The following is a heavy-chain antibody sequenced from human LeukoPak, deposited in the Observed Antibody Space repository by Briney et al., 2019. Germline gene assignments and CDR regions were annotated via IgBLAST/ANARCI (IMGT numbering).Heavy chain of an antibody. Sequence: PGGSLRLSCAASGFTFSSYGMHWVRQAPGKGLEWVAVIWSDGSNKYYAGSVKGRFTISRDNSKNTLYLQMNSLRAEDTAVYYCARDGHSSTITNYFDYWGQGTLVTVSS. J-gene: IGHJ4*02. V-gene: IGHV3-33*01. CDR2: IWSDGSNK. D-gene: IGHD6-13*01. CDR1: GFTFSSYG. CDR3: ARDGHSSTITNYFDY.